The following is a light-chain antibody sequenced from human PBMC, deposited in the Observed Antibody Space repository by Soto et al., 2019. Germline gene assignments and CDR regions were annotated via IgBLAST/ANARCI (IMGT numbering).Light chain of an antibody. Sequence: EIQMTQSPSSLSSSVRERVTITCRASQSISSYLNWYQQKPGKAPKLLIYAASSLQSGVPSRFSGSGSGTDFTLTVSSLQPEDFATYFCQQSYSTPRTFGQGTKVEVK. CDR2: AAS. CDR1: QSISSY. J-gene: IGKJ2*01. CDR3: QQSYSTPRT. V-gene: IGKV1-39*01.